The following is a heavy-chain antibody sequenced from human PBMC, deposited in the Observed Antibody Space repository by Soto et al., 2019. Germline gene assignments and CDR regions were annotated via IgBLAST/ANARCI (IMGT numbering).Heavy chain of an antibody. D-gene: IGHD3-22*01. CDR2: ISGSGDRT. Sequence: EVQLLESGGGLVQPGGSLRLSCAASGFTFSSYAMSWVRQAPGKGLEWVSAISGSGDRTYYADSVKGRFTISRDNSKNTLYLQINSLRAEDTAVYYCAKYSRFMIVVVTGGQFDYWGQGTLVTVSS. CDR3: AKYSRFMIVVVTGGQFDY. CDR1: GFTFSSYA. J-gene: IGHJ4*02. V-gene: IGHV3-23*01.